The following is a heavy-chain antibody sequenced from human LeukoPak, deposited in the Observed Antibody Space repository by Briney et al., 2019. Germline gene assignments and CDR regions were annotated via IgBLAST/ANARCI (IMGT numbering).Heavy chain of an antibody. CDR1: GFTFSSYS. D-gene: IGHD1-1*01. Sequence: GGSLRLSCAGSGFTFSSYSMNWVRQTPGQGLEWVSSISRSSDYIYYADSLKGRFTISRDNAKNSLYLQMNSLRGGDTAVYYCARCTTGKTFGSLREIKKSREIDYWGQGTLVTVSS. CDR2: ISRSSDYI. V-gene: IGHV3-21*01. J-gene: IGHJ4*02. CDR3: ARCTTGKTFGSLREIKKSREIDY.